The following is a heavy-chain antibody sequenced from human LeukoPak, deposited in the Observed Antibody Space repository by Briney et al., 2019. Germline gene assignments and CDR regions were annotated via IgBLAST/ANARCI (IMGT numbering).Heavy chain of an antibody. CDR1: GGSISSYY. V-gene: IGHV4-59*01. D-gene: IGHD6-19*01. CDR2: IYYSGST. J-gene: IGHJ5*02. Sequence: SETLSHTCTVSGGSISSYYWSWIRQPPGKGLEWIGYIYYSGSTNYNPSLKSRVTISVDTSKNQFSLKLSSVTAADTAVYYCARDPAFVAGTGWFDPWGQGTLVTVSS. CDR3: ARDPAFVAGTGWFDP.